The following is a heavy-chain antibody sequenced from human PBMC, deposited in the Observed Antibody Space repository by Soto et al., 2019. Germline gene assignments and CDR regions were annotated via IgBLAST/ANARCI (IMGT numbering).Heavy chain of an antibody. Sequence: ASVKVSCKASGYTFTSYGISWVRQAPGQGLEWMGWISAYNGNTNYAQKLQGRVTMTTDTSTSTAYMELRSLRSDDTAVYYCARDRDSSSCYYFDYWGQGTLVTVSS. J-gene: IGHJ4*02. CDR3: ARDRDSSSCYYFDY. V-gene: IGHV1-18*01. CDR2: ISAYNGNT. CDR1: GYTFTSYG. D-gene: IGHD6-13*01.